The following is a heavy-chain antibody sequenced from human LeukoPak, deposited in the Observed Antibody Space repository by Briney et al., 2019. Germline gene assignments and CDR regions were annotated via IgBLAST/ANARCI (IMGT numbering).Heavy chain of an antibody. D-gene: IGHD3-16*01. J-gene: IGHJ4*02. CDR1: GYTLTSYG. V-gene: IGHV1-18*04. Sequence: ASENVSRKASGYTLTSYGLSWVRQAPGQGLEWMGWISAYNGNTNYAQKLQGRVTMTTDTSTSTAYMELRSLRSDDTAVYYCARGAARGEDHFDYWGQGTLVTVSS. CDR3: ARGAARGEDHFDY. CDR2: ISAYNGNT.